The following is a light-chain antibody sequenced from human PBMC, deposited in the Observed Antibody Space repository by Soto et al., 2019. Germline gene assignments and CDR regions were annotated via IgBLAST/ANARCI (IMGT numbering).Light chain of an antibody. V-gene: IGLV2-14*01. CDR1: SSDVGGYNY. CDR3: SSYTSSSTYV. J-gene: IGLJ1*01. Sequence: QSVLTQPASVSGSPGQSITISCTGTSSDVGGYNYVSWYQQHPGKAPKLMIYDVTNRPSGVSNRFSGSKSGNTASLTISGLQAEDDADYYCSSYTSSSTYVFGTGTKVPV. CDR2: DVT.